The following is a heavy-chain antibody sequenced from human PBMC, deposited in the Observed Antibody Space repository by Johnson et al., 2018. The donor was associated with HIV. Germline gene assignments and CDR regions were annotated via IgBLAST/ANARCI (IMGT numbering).Heavy chain of an antibody. CDR2: ISGSGGST. D-gene: IGHD6-6*01. V-gene: IGHV3-23*04. J-gene: IGHJ3*02. CDR1: GFTFSSYA. CDR3: AGLRAARPRSFDI. Sequence: VQLVESGGGLVQPGGSLRLSCAASGFTFSSYAMSWVRQAPGQGLEWVSAISGSGGSTYYADSVKGRFTISRDNSKNSLYLQMNSLRAEDTAVYYCAGLRAARPRSFDIWGQGTMVTVSS.